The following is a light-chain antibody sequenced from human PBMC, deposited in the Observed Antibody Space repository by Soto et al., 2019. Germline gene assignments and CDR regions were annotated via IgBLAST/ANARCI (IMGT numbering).Light chain of an antibody. J-gene: IGKJ5*01. CDR2: DTS. CDR3: QQRQYWPPIT. CDR1: QSVSSY. V-gene: IGKV3-11*01. Sequence: GVTQSPATLSLSPGERATLSCRASQSVSSYLAWYQQKPGQAPRLLIYDTSNRATGVPARFSGSGSGTDFTLTISSLEPEDCAIYYCQQRQYWPPITFGQGTRLEI.